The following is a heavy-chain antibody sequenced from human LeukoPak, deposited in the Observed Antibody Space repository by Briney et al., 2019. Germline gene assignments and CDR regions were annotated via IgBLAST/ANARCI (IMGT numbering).Heavy chain of an antibody. CDR2: IYPGGSNT. V-gene: IGHV5-51*01. CDR1: GYSFSTYW. Sequence: GESLKISCKGSGYSFSTYWIGWVRPMPGKGLEWMGIIYPGGSNTRYSPSFEGQVTISADKSISTVYLQWSSPKASDTAMYYCASPAGITSNDPFDIWGQGTMVTVSA. J-gene: IGHJ3*02. CDR3: ASPAGITSNDPFDI. D-gene: IGHD1-14*01.